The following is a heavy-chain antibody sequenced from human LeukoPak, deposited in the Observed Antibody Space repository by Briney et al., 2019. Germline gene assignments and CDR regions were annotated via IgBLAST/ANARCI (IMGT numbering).Heavy chain of an antibody. Sequence: SSETLSLTCTVSGGSISSYYWSWVRQPAGKGLEWIGRIYTSGSTNYNASLKSRVSMSVDTSKNQFSLKLSSVTAADTAVFYCARENSGSYREFDYWGQGTLVTVSS. D-gene: IGHD1-26*01. V-gene: IGHV4-4*07. CDR3: ARENSGSYREFDY. CDR2: IYTSGST. CDR1: GGSISSYY. J-gene: IGHJ4*02.